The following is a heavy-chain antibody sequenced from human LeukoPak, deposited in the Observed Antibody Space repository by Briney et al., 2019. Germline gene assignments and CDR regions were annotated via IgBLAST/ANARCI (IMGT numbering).Heavy chain of an antibody. V-gene: IGHV3-7*03. CDR2: IKQDGSEK. CDR1: GFTFGDTW. J-gene: IGHJ4*02. Sequence: GGSLRLSCAASGFTFGDTWMNWVRQVPGQGLEWVANIKQDGSEKFYVASVKGRFTISRDNGKSSLYLQMDSLRAEDTALYYCATSYDMGWLIGYWGQGTLVTVSS. CDR3: ATSYDMGWLIGY. D-gene: IGHD3/OR15-3a*01.